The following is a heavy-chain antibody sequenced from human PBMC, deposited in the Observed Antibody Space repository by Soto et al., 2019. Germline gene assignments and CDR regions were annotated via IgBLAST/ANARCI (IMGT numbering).Heavy chain of an antibody. Sequence: QVQLVQSGAEVKKPGSSVKVSCKASGGTFSSYAISWVRQAPGQGLEWMGGIIPIFGTANYAQKFQGRVTITADESTSTAYMELSSLRSEDTAVYYCASRVYYDSSGDPYYFDYWGQGTLVTVSS. CDR1: GGTFSSYA. CDR3: ASRVYYDSSGDPYYFDY. CDR2: IIPIFGTA. D-gene: IGHD3-22*01. J-gene: IGHJ4*02. V-gene: IGHV1-69*12.